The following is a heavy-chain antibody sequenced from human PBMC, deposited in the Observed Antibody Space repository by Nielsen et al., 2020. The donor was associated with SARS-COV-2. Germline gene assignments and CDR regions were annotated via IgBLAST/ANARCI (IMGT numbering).Heavy chain of an antibody. D-gene: IGHD6-25*01. CDR1: GFMCSTYA. Sequence: GESLKISCAASGFMCSTYAMSWVRQAPGKGLEWVSGIIGSGGRTHYADSVEGRFTISRDNSKNTLYLQMNSLRAEDTAVYYCAKAFRSSDWVRAATDFWGQGTLVTVSS. CDR2: IIGSGGRT. V-gene: IGHV3-23*01. CDR3: AKAFRSSDWVRAATDF. J-gene: IGHJ4*02.